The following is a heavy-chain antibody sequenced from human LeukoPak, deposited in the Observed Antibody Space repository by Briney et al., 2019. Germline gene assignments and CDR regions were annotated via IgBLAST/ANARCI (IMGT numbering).Heavy chain of an antibody. CDR3: ARGIPSYYDRSGYDCAFDI. CDR2: ISAYNGNT. CDR1: GYTFTSCG. J-gene: IGHJ3*02. Sequence: ASVKVSCKASGYTFTSCGIRWVRQPPGQGLEWMGLISAYNGNTNYAQKLQGRVTLTTDTSTSTDYMELRSLRSDDTAVYYCARGIPSYYDRSGYDCAFDIWGQGTMVTVSS. D-gene: IGHD3-22*01. V-gene: IGHV1-18*01.